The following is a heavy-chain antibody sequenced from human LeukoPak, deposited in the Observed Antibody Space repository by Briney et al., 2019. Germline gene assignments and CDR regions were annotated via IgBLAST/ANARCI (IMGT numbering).Heavy chain of an antibody. J-gene: IGHJ5*02. CDR2: INHSGST. CDR1: GGSFSGYY. Sequence: SETLSLTCAVYGGSFSGYYWSWIRRPPGKGLEWTGEINHSGSTNYNPSLKSRVTISVDTSKNQFSLKLSSVTAADTAVYYCARIVRLGYCSSTSCSYNWFDPWGQGTLVTVSS. D-gene: IGHD2-2*01. V-gene: IGHV4-34*01. CDR3: ARIVRLGYCSSTSCSYNWFDP.